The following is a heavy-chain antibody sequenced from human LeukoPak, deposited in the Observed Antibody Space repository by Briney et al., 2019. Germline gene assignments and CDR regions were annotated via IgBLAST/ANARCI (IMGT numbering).Heavy chain of an antibody. CDR3: ARVRYCSSTSCYRYYFDY. V-gene: IGHV4-34*01. CDR1: GGSFSGYY. Sequence: PSETLSLTCAVYGGSFSGYYWSWIRQPPGKGLEWIGEINHSGSTNYNPSLTSRVTISVDTSKNQFTLKLSSVTAADTAVYYCARVRYCSSTSCYRYYFDYWGQGTLVTVSS. J-gene: IGHJ4*02. CDR2: INHSGST. D-gene: IGHD2-2*02.